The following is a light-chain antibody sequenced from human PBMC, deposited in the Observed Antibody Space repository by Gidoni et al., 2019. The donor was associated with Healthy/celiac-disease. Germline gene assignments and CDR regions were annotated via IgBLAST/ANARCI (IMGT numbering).Light chain of an antibody. CDR2: EVS. V-gene: IGLV2-14*01. J-gene: IGLJ1*01. CDR3: SSYTSSSTPLYV. CDR1: SSDVGGYNY. Sequence: QSALTQPASVSGSPGQSITISCTGTSSDVGGYNYVSWYQQHPGKAPKLMIYEVSNRPSGVSNRFSGSKSGITASLTISGLQAEDEADYYCSSYTSSSTPLYVFGTGTKVTVL.